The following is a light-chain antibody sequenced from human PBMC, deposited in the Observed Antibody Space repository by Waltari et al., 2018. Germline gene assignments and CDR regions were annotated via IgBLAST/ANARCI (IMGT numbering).Light chain of an antibody. CDR1: QSVSRA. Sequence: EIVLTQSPGSLSSSPGERVTLSFRASQSVSRALAWYHQKPGQAPRLLIFGASNRATGIPDRFSSSGSETDFSLTISRLEAEDFAVYYCQHYVRLPATFGRGTKVEIK. CDR3: QHYVRLPAT. J-gene: IGKJ1*01. V-gene: IGKV3-20*01. CDR2: GAS.